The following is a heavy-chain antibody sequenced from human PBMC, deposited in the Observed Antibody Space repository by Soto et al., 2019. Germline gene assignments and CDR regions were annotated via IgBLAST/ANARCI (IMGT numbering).Heavy chain of an antibody. V-gene: IGHV3-49*04. Sequence: PGGSLRLSCTASGFTLGDYAMSWVRQAPGKGLEWVGFIRSKAYGGTTEYAASVKGRFTISRDDSKSIAYLQMNSLKTEDTAVYHCTRHPLIVVVLYGMDVWGQGTTVTVSS. D-gene: IGHD3-22*01. CDR3: TRHPLIVVVLYGMDV. J-gene: IGHJ6*02. CDR2: IRSKAYGGTT. CDR1: GFTLGDYA.